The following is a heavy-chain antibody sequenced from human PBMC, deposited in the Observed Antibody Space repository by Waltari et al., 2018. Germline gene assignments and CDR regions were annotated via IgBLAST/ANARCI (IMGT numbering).Heavy chain of an antibody. CDR3: ALEGYSSGWYKDNWFDP. CDR2: IYWNDDK. V-gene: IGHV2-5*01. CDR1: GFSLSTSGVG. Sequence: QITLKESGPTLVKPTQTLTLTCTFSGFSLSTSGVGVGWIRQPPGKALEWLALIYWNDDKRYSPTLKSRLTITKDTSKNQVVLTMTNMEPVDTATYYGALEGYSSGWYKDNWFDPWGQGTLVTVSS. D-gene: IGHD6-19*01. J-gene: IGHJ5*02.